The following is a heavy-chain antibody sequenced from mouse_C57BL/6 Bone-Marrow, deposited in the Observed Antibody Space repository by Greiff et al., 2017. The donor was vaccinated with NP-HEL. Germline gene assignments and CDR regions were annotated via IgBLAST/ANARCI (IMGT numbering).Heavy chain of an antibody. Sequence: DVMLVESGGGLVKPGGSLKLSCAASGFTFSSYAMSWVRQTPEKRLEWVATISDGGSYTYYPDNVKGRFTISRDNAKNNLYLQMSHLKSEDTAMYYCAREGVTTVVARGYYFDYWGQGTTLTVSS. CDR2: ISDGGSYT. J-gene: IGHJ2*01. D-gene: IGHD1-1*01. V-gene: IGHV5-4*01. CDR3: AREGVTTVVARGYYFDY. CDR1: GFTFSSYA.